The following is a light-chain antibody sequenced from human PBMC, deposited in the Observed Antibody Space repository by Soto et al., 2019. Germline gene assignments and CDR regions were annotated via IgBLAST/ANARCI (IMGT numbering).Light chain of an antibody. CDR3: KQYGSSPQT. J-gene: IGKJ1*01. CDR1: QSVGSSF. V-gene: IGKV3-20*01. CDR2: GTS. Sequence: EIVLTQSPGTLSLSPGERAALSCRASQSVGSSFLAWYQQKPGQAPRLLISGTSSRAGGIPDRFSGSGSGTDFTLTISRLEPEDFAVYYCKQYGSSPQTFGQGTKVEIK.